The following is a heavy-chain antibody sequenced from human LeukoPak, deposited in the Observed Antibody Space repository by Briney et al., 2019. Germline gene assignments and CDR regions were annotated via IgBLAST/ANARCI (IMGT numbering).Heavy chain of an antibody. V-gene: IGHV1-69*05. D-gene: IGHD5-12*01. J-gene: IGHJ4*02. CDR1: GGTFSSYA. CDR2: IIPIFGTA. Sequence: ASVKVSCKASGGTFSSYAISWVRQAPGQGLEWMGRIIPIFGTANYAQKFQGRDTITTDESTSTAYMELSSLRSEDTAVYYCARDRHIVATIVGGGEFDYWGQGTLVTVSS. CDR3: ARDRHIVATIVGGGEFDY.